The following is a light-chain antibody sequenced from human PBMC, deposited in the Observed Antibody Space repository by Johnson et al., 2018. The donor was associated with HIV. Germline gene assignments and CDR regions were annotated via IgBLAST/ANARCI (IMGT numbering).Light chain of an antibody. J-gene: IGLJ1*01. CDR3: GTWDSSLSGV. CDR2: DNN. Sequence: QSVLTHPPSVSAAPGQKVTISCSGSSSNIGNNYVSWYQQLPGTAPKLLIYDNNKRPSGIPDRFSGSKSGTSATLGITGLQTGDEADYYCGTWDSSLSGVFGTWTKVTVL. V-gene: IGLV1-51*01. CDR1: SSNIGNNY.